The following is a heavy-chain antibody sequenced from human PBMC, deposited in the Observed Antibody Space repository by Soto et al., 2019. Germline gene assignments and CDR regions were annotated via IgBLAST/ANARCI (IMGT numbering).Heavy chain of an antibody. V-gene: IGHV3-21*01. J-gene: IGHJ4*02. Sequence: GGSLRLSCAASGFTFSSYSMNWVRQAPGKGLEWVSSISSSSSYIYYADSVKGRFTISRDNAKNSLYLQMNSLRAEDTAVYYCARETYYYDSSGYPVDYWGQGTLVTVSS. CDR1: GFTFSSYS. CDR2: ISSSSSYI. CDR3: ARETYYYDSSGYPVDY. D-gene: IGHD3-22*01.